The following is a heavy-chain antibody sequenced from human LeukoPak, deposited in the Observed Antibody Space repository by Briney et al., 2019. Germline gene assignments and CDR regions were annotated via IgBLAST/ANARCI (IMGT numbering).Heavy chain of an antibody. CDR3: AREDDYDSRLLDY. J-gene: IGHJ4*02. V-gene: IGHV1-18*01. CDR1: GYTFTSYG. D-gene: IGHD3-22*01. CDR2: ISAYNGNT. Sequence: ASVKVSCKASGYTFTSYGISWVRQAPGQGLEWMGWISAYNGNTNYAQKFQGRVTMTRDTSTSTVYMELSSLRSEDTAVYYCAREDDYDSRLLDYWGQGTLVTVSS.